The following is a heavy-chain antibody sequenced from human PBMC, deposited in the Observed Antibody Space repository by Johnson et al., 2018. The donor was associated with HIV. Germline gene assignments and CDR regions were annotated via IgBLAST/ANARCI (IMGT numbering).Heavy chain of an antibody. CDR1: GFTFSNFA. J-gene: IGHJ3*02. V-gene: IGHV3-64*01. Sequence: VQLVESGGGLVHPGGSLRLSCAVSGFTFSNFAMHWVRQAPGKGLEYVSAISSNGIGTYYANSVDGRFTISRDNDKNTLYLEMGSLRVQDMAVYYCARSRGPMRKDAFDIGGQGTKVTVSS. D-gene: IGHD3-10*01. CDR2: ISSNGIGT. CDR3: ARSRGPMRKDAFDI.